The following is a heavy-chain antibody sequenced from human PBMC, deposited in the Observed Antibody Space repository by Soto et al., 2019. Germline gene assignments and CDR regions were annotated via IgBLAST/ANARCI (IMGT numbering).Heavy chain of an antibody. V-gene: IGHV4-59*01. Sequence: SETLSVTCTVSGGSISSYYWSWIRQPPGKGLEWIGYIYSSGSTNYNPSLKGRVTMSLDTSKNQVSLNVTSVTAADTAVYYCAATPRYWGQGRLVTAPQ. CDR1: GGSISSYY. CDR3: AATPRY. D-gene: IGHD1-26*01. CDR2: IYSSGST. J-gene: IGHJ4*02.